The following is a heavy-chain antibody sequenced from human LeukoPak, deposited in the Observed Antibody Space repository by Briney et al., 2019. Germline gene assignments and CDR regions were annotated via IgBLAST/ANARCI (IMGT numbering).Heavy chain of an antibody. Sequence: GGSLRLSCTASGFTFSSSAMSWVRQAPGKGLEWVSSFSGSGGSTYYVDSVKGRFTISRDTAKNSLYLQMNSLRDEDTAVYYCARDPEALDYWGQGTLVTVSS. CDR1: GFTFSSSA. J-gene: IGHJ4*02. CDR3: ARDPEALDY. CDR2: FSGSGGST. V-gene: IGHV3-23*01.